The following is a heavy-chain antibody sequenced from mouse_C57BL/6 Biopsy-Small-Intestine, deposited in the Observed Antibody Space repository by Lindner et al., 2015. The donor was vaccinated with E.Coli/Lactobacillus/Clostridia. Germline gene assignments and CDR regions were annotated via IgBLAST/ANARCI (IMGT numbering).Heavy chain of an antibody. V-gene: IGHV3-5*01. J-gene: IGHJ4*01. D-gene: IGHD2-1*01. Sequence: VQLQESGPGLVKPSQTVFLTCTVTGISITTGNLQVELDPAVSRNKLEWIGYIYYSGTITYNPSLTSRTTITRDTPKNQFFLEMNSLTAEDTATYYCARDYGNYYAMDYWGQGTSVTVSS. CDR1: GISITTGNLQ. CDR2: IYYSGTI. CDR3: ARDYGNYYAMDY.